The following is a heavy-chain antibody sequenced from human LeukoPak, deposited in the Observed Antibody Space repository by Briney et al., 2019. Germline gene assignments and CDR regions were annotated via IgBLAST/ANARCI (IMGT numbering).Heavy chain of an antibody. CDR1: GGSISSSSYY. CDR2: IYTSGST. V-gene: IGHV4-61*05. CDR3: ARQGLGYSSSSTLRSRTYYYYYYMDV. D-gene: IGHD6-6*01. Sequence: PSETLSLTCTVSGGSISSSSYYWGWIRQPPGKGLEWIGYIYTSGSTNYNPSLKSRVTISVDTSKNQFSLKLSSVTAADTAVYYCARQGLGYSSSSTLRSRTYYYYYYMDVWGKGTTVTVSS. J-gene: IGHJ6*03.